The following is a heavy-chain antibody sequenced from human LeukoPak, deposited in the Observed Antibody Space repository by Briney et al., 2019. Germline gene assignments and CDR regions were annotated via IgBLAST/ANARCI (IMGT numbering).Heavy chain of an antibody. Sequence: SETLSLTCTVSGGSISSNSYYWAWIRQPPGKGLEWVGSFYYSGSTYYNPSLKSRVTISVDTSKNQFSLKLSSVTAADTAVYYCARDVVAAPGTWDYWGQGTLVTVSS. CDR1: GGSISSNSYY. V-gene: IGHV4-39*07. CDR2: FYYSGST. J-gene: IGHJ4*02. CDR3: ARDVVAAPGTWDY. D-gene: IGHD6-13*01.